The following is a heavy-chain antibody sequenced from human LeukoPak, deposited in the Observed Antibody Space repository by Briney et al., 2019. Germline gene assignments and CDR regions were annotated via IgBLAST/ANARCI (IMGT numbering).Heavy chain of an antibody. D-gene: IGHD6-19*01. CDR3: ARDRSLSVAGTFDF. V-gene: IGHV3-48*02. J-gene: IGHJ4*02. CDR1: GFTFSNYR. CDR2: SNAAGSPV. Sequence: PGGSLRLSSTGSGFTFSNYRMNWVRQAPGKGLEWISYSNAAGSPVSYAESVQGRFTISRDNAKNSLYLEMNSLRDDDTAVYYCARDRSLSVAGTFDFWGQGSLVTVSS.